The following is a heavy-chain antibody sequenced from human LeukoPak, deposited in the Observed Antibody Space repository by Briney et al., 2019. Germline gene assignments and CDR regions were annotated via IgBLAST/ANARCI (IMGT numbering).Heavy chain of an antibody. J-gene: IGHJ1*01. D-gene: IGHD6-19*01. CDR2: INPNSGGT. CDR3: ARTYSNGCYDAVFYQH. V-gene: IGHV1-2*02. Sequence: PWASLSLSCAASGYTFTGYYMHWVRQAPGKGLEWMGWINPNSGGTNYAHTFQGRFTITRDTSISTDYMAVSRLTYDDTGVYYCARTYSNGCYDAVFYQHWGQGTLVPGSP. CDR1: GYTFTGYY.